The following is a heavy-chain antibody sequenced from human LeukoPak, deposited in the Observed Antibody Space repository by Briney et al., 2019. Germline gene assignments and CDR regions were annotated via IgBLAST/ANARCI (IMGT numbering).Heavy chain of an antibody. D-gene: IGHD3-22*01. CDR1: GYTFTGYY. CDR3: ARDGDDSTEWAEYFQH. J-gene: IGHJ1*01. Sequence: GASVKVSCKASGYTFTGYYMHWVRQAPGQGLEWMGWINPNSGGTNYAQKFQGRVTMTRDTSISTAYMELRSLRSDDTAVYYCARDGDDSTEWAEYFQHWGQGTLVTVSS. V-gene: IGHV1-2*02. CDR2: INPNSGGT.